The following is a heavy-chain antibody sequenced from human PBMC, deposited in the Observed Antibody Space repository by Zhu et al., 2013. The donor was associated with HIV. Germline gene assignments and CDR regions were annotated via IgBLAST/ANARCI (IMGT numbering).Heavy chain of an antibody. D-gene: IGHD6-13*01. V-gene: IGHV4-34*01. CDR2: INHSGST. J-gene: IGHJ5*02. CDR3: ARAIPPGIAAAGQNWFDP. CDR1: GGSFSGYY. Sequence: QVQLQQWGAGLLKPSETLSLTCAVYGGSFSGYYWSWIRQPPGKGLEWIGEINHSGSTNYNPSLKSRVTISVDTSKNQFSLKLSSVTAADTAVYYCARAIPPGIAAAGQNWFDPWGQGTLVTVSS.